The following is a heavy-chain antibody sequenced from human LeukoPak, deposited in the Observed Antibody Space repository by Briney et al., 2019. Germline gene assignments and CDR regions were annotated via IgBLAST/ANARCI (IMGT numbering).Heavy chain of an antibody. D-gene: IGHD1-26*01. CDR2: ISRSSSYI. CDR3: ARDDSGSYSYYFHY. CDR1: GFTFSSYT. V-gene: IGHV3-21*01. Sequence: GGSLRLSCAASGFTFSSYTMNWVRQAPGKGLEWVSSISRSSSYISYANSVKGRFTISRDNAKNSLYLQMSSLRAEDTAVYYCARDDSGSYSYYFHYWGQGTLVTVSS. J-gene: IGHJ4*02.